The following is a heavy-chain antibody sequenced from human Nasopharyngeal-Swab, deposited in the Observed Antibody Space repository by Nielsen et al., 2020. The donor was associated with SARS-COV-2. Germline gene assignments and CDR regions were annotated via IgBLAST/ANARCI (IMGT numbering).Heavy chain of an antibody. CDR1: GYSFRDYW. Sequence: GKSLKISCKASGYSFRDYWISWVPQVPGKGLEWMGRIDPSDTFTNYSPSFQGHITISADKSTSTAYLQWSNLRASDTAMNFCARRGAIYCGSDCSIDYDHWGQGTLITVSS. CDR3: ARRGAIYCGSDCSIDYDH. J-gene: IGHJ4*02. V-gene: IGHV5-10-1*01. D-gene: IGHD2-21*02. CDR2: IDPSDTFT.